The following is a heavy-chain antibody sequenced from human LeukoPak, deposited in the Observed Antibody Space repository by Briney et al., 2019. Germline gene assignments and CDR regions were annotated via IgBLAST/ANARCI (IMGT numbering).Heavy chain of an antibody. CDR3: ARDRNQLPPLYYYYGMDV. J-gene: IGHJ6*02. CDR1: GFTFSSYW. V-gene: IGHV3-7*01. Sequence: GGSLRLSCAASGFTFSSYWMSWVRQAPGKGLEWVANIKQDGSEKYYVDSVKGRFTISRDNAKNSLYLQMNSLRAEDTAVYYCARDRNQLPPLYYYYGMDVWGQGTTVTVSS. CDR2: IKQDGSEK. D-gene: IGHD2-2*01.